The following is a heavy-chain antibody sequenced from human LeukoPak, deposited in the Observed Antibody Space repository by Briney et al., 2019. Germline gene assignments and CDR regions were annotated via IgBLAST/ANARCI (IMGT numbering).Heavy chain of an antibody. CDR2: ISKDGSIK. CDR1: GFTFSRFS. CDR3: ARDSGVFDY. D-gene: IGHD2-8*01. Sequence: GRSLRLSCAASGFTFSRFSIPWVRQPPAKGLDWVAIISKDGSIKYYADSVKGRFTISRDNSENTVYLQMSSLTAEDTGIYYCARDSGVFDYWGQGTLVTVSS. J-gene: IGHJ4*02. V-gene: IGHV3-30*15.